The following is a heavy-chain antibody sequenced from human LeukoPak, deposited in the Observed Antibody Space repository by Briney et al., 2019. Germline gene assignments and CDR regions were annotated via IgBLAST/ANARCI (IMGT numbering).Heavy chain of an antibody. J-gene: IGHJ6*03. Sequence: ASVKVSCKASGYTFTSYDINWVRQATGQGLEWTGWMNPNSGNTGYAQKFQGRVTMTRNTSISTAYMELSSLRSEDTAVYYCARGFDSSSWYYYYYYMDVWGKGTTVTISS. CDR1: GYTFTSYD. V-gene: IGHV1-8*01. CDR3: ARGFDSSSWYYYYYYMDV. CDR2: MNPNSGNT. D-gene: IGHD6-13*01.